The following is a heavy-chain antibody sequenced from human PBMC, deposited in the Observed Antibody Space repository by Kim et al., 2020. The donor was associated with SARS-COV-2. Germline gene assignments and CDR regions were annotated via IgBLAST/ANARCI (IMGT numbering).Heavy chain of an antibody. V-gene: IGHV3-23*01. D-gene: IGHD3-10*01. Sequence: GGSLRLSCAASGFTFANSAMSWVRQAPGKGLDWVSFIGSGGATTYSAGSVKGLFTISRDNSKNTLFLQLNSLRDADTAVYYCARSGQFDSWGQGTLITVSS. CDR1: GFTFANSA. J-gene: IGHJ4*02. CDR3: ARSGQFDS. CDR2: IGSGGATT.